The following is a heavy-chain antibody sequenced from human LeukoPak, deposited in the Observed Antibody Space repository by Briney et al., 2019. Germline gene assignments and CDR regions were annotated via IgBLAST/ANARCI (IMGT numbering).Heavy chain of an antibody. CDR2: INPNSGGT. Sequence: ASVKVSCKASGSTFTGYYMHWVRQAPGQGLEWMWWINPNSGGTNCAQKFQGRVTMTRDTSISTAYMELSRLRSDDTAVYYCARENYCDSSGYINGFDYWGQGTLVTVSS. J-gene: IGHJ4*02. D-gene: IGHD3-22*01. CDR3: ARENYCDSSGYINGFDY. V-gene: IGHV1-2*02. CDR1: GSTFTGYY.